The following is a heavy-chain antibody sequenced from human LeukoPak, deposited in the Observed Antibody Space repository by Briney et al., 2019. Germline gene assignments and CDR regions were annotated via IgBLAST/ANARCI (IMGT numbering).Heavy chain of an antibody. CDR2: VSSSGSTI. V-gene: IGHV3-48*03. D-gene: IGHD3-22*01. Sequence: GGSLRLSCAASGFTFSSYEMNWVRQAPGKGLEWVSYVSSSGSTIYYADSEKGRFTISRDNAKNSLYLQMNSLRAEDTAVYYGAREGDYYDSSSYYFDYWGQGTLVTVSS. CDR3: AREGDYYDSSSYYFDY. J-gene: IGHJ4*02. CDR1: GFTFSSYE.